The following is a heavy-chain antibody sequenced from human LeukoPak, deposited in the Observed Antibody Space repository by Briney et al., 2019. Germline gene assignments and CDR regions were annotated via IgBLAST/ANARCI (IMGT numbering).Heavy chain of an antibody. V-gene: IGHV1-8*02. CDR2: MNPNSGNT. CDR1: GYTFTSYG. D-gene: IGHD3-22*01. CDR3: ARGAPLAYYYDSSGYD. Sequence: ASVKVSCKASGYTFTSYGISWVRQAPGQGLEWMGWMNPNSGNTGYAQKFQGRVTMTRNTSISTAYMELSSLRSEDTAVYYCARGAPLAYYYDSSGYDWGQGTLVTVSS. J-gene: IGHJ4*02.